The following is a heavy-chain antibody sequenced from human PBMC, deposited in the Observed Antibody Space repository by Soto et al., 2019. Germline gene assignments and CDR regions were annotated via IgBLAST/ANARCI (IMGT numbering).Heavy chain of an antibody. CDR3: ASLPSQNDFWSGSREGAFDI. CDR1: GGSISSSNW. CDR2: IYHSGST. V-gene: IGHV4-4*02. J-gene: IGHJ3*02. Sequence: QVQLQESGPGLVKPSGTLSLTCAVSGGSISSSNWWSWVRQPPGKRLEWIGEIYHSGSTNYNPSLKSRVTISVDKSKYQFSLKLSSVTAADTAVYDCASLPSQNDFWSGSREGAFDIWGQGTMVTVSS. D-gene: IGHD3-3*01.